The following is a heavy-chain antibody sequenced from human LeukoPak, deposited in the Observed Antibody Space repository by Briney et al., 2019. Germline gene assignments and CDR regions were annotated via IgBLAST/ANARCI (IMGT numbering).Heavy chain of an antibody. Sequence: GGSLRLSCAASGFTFSSYSMNWVRQAPGKGLEWVSSISSSSSYIYYADSVKGRFIISRDNAKNSLYLQMNSLRAEDTAVYYCATEGYCSGGSCYPHGWFDPWGQGTLVTVSS. CDR2: ISSSSSYI. CDR1: GFTFSSYS. CDR3: ATEGYCSGGSCYPHGWFDP. V-gene: IGHV3-21*01. D-gene: IGHD2-15*01. J-gene: IGHJ5*02.